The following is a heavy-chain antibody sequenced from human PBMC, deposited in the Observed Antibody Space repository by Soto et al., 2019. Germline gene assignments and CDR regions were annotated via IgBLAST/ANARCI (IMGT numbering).Heavy chain of an antibody. CDR3: ASSTFFPDSRGYHFKNLDS. J-gene: IGHJ5*01. CDR1: GFTFSSYS. D-gene: IGHD3-22*01. CDR2: ISSSSYI. Sequence: SLRLSCAASGFTFSSYSMNWVRQAPGKGLEWVSSISSSSYIYYADSVKGRFAISRDNAKNSLYLQMNSLRAEDTAVYYCASSTFFPDSRGYHFKNLDSWGQGTLVTVSS. V-gene: IGHV3-21*01.